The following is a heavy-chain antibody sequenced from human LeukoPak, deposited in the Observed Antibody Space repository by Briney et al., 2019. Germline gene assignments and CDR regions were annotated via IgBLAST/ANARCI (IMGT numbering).Heavy chain of an antibody. CDR2: INAYSGNT. D-gene: IGHD6-13*01. V-gene: IGHV1-18*01. Sequence: GASVKVSCKASGYTYTTYGISWVRQAPGQGLEWMGWINAYSGNTDYTQNLQGRLTMATDTSTTTAYMELRSLRSDDTAVYYCASNRVSSSWYDAFDIWGQGTMVTVSS. CDR1: GYTYTTYG. J-gene: IGHJ3*02. CDR3: ASNRVSSSWYDAFDI.